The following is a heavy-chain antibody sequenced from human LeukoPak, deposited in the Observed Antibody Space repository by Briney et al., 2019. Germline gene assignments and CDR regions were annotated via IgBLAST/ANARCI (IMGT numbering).Heavy chain of an antibody. J-gene: IGHJ5*02. D-gene: IGHD6-6*01. CDR1: GYTFTGYY. CDR3: ARDRSSSDNWFDP. V-gene: IGHV1-2*02. Sequence: ASVKVSCKASGYTFTGYYMHWVRQAPGQGLEWMGWINPNGGGTNYAQKFQGRVTMTRDTSISTAYMELSRLRSDDTAVYYCARDRSSSDNWFDPWGQGTLVTVSS. CDR2: INPNGGGT.